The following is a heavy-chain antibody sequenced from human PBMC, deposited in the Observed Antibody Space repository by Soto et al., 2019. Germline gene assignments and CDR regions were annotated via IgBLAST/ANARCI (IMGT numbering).Heavy chain of an antibody. V-gene: IGHV4-59*08. CDR3: ARGYGDYVCDY. CDR2: IYYSGST. Sequence: SETLSLTCTVSGVSISSYYWSWIRQPPGKGLEWIGYIYYSGSTNYNPSLKSRVTISVDTSKNQFSLKLSSVTAADTAVYYCARGYGDYVCDYWGQGTLVTVSS. D-gene: IGHD4-17*01. CDR1: GVSISSYY. J-gene: IGHJ4*02.